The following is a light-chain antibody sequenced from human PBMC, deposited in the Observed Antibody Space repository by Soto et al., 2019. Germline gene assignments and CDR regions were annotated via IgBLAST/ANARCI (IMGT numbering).Light chain of an antibody. CDR2: GVT. CDR3: SSYTSSTTLSVV. CDR1: SSDVGGYHY. Sequence: QSALTQPASVSGSPGQSITISCTGTSSDVGGYHYVSWYQQRPGKAPKLMIYGVTNRPSGVSNRFSGSKSGNTASLTISGLQAEDEADYYCSSYTSSTTLSVVFGGGTKLTVL. J-gene: IGLJ2*01. V-gene: IGLV2-14*01.